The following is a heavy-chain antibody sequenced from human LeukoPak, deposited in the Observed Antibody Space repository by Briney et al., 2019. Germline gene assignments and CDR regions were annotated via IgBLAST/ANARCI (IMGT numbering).Heavy chain of an antibody. CDR3: ARVLPSGPNKDYFDY. D-gene: IGHD2-15*01. J-gene: IGHJ4*02. CDR2: IYHSGST. CDR1: GGSISSGGYS. Sequence: SQTLSLTCAVSGGSISSGGYSWSWIRQPPGKGLEWIGYIYHSGSTYYNPSLKSRVTISVDRSKNQFSLKLSSVTAADTAVYYCARVLPSGPNKDYFDYWGQGTLVTVSS. V-gene: IGHV4-30-2*01.